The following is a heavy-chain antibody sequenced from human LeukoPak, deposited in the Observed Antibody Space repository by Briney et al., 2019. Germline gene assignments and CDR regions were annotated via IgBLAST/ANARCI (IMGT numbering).Heavy chain of an antibody. CDR2: IIHSGRT. CDR1: GGSFNGYY. D-gene: IGHD4-23*01. CDR3: ARGMYDYGGNSEAFDI. Sequence: SETLSLTCAVYGGSFNGYYWSWIRQPPGKGLEWIGEIIHSGRTSYNPSLKGRVTISIDTSKHQFSLNLSSVTAADTAMYYCARGMYDYGGNSEAFDIWGQGTMVTVSS. J-gene: IGHJ3*02. V-gene: IGHV4-34*01.